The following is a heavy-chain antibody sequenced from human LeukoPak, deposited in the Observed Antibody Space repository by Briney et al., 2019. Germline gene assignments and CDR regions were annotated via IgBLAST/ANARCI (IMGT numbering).Heavy chain of an antibody. CDR1: GFTFNNYA. J-gene: IGHJ4*02. CDR2: ISFDGSNK. CDR3: AKDPMTYSSGSFTPVDY. Sequence: GRSLRLSCAASGFTFNNYAMHWVRQAPGKGLEWVAVISFDGSNKYYADSVKGRFTISRDNSKTTLYLQMNSLRPEDTAVYYCAKDPMTYSSGSFTPVDYWGQGTLGTVSS. D-gene: IGHD6-19*01. V-gene: IGHV3-30*18.